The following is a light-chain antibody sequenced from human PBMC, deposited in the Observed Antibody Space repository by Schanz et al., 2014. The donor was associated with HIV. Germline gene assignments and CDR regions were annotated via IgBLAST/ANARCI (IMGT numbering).Light chain of an antibody. CDR1: SSNIGNNA. V-gene: IGLV1-36*01. J-gene: IGLJ3*02. Sequence: QSVLTQPPSVSEAPRQRVTISCSGSSSNIGNNAVNWYQQLPGKAPKLLIYYDDLLPSGVSDRFSGSKSDTSASLAISGLQADDEADYYCQSYDDRLSGSRVFGGGTKLTVL. CDR3: QSYDDRLSGSRV. CDR2: YDD.